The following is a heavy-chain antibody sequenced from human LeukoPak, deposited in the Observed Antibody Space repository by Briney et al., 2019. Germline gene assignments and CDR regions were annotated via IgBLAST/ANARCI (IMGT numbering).Heavy chain of an antibody. Sequence: SETLSLTCTVSGYSISSGYYWGWIRQPPGKGLEWIGSIYHSGSTYYNPSLKSRVTISVDTSKNQFSLKLSSVTAADTAVYYCARGVGQQLEYDAFDIWGQGTMVTVSS. CDR1: GYSISSGYY. V-gene: IGHV4-38-2*02. CDR2: IYHSGST. D-gene: IGHD6-13*01. J-gene: IGHJ3*02. CDR3: ARGVGQQLEYDAFDI.